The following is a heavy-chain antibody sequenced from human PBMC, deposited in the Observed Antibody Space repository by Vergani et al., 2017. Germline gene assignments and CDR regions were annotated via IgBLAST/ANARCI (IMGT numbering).Heavy chain of an antibody. CDR2: IWYDGSNK. CDR3: ASGRCCGDCYIYYYYGMDV. D-gene: IGHD2-21*02. CDR1: GFTFSSYG. Sequence: VQLVESGGGLVKPGGSLRLSCAASGFTFSSYGMHWVRQAPGKGLEWVAVIWYDGSNKYYADSVKGRFTISRDNSKNTLYLQMNSLRAEDTAVYYCASGRCCGDCYIYYYYGMDVWGQGTTVTVSS. J-gene: IGHJ6*02. V-gene: IGHV3-33*01.